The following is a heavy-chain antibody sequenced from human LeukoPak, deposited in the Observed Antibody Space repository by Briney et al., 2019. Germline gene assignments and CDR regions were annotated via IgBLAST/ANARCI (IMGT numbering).Heavy chain of an antibody. CDR2: ISGSGGST. CDR1: GFTFSDYY. D-gene: IGHD6-13*01. V-gene: IGHV3-23*01. J-gene: IGHJ4*02. CDR3: AKGGLAAAGTSSHFDY. Sequence: PGGSLRLSCAASGFTFSDYYMSWVRQAPGKGLEWVSAISGSGGSTYYADSVKGRFTISRDNSKNTLYLQMNSLRAEDTAVYYCAKGGLAAAGTSSHFDYWGQGTLVTVSS.